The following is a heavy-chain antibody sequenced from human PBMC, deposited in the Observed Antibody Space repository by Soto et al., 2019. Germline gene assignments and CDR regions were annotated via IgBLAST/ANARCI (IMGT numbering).Heavy chain of an antibody. V-gene: IGHV1-3*01. CDR1: GYTFTSYA. D-gene: IGHD6-13*01. Sequence: ASVKVSCKASGYTFTSYAMHWVRQAPGQRLEWMGWINAGNGNTKYSQKFQGRVTITRDTSASTAYMELSSLGSEDTAVYYCAREGSSSWYFDYWGQGTLVTVSS. CDR2: INAGNGNT. J-gene: IGHJ4*02. CDR3: AREGSSSWYFDY.